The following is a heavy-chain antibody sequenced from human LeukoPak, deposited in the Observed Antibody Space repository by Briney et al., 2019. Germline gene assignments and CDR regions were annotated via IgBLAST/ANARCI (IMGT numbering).Heavy chain of an antibody. CDR3: VGGAPNWGFDF. J-gene: IGHJ4*02. CDR1: GYTLTGYY. CDR2: INPNSGGT. V-gene: IGHV1-2*06. Sequence: ASVKVSCKASGYTLTGYYMHWVRQAPGQGLEWMGRINPNSGGTNYAQKFQGRVAMTRDTSISTAYMELSSLTSEDTAVYFCVGGAPNWGFDFWGQGTRVTVSS. D-gene: IGHD7-27*01.